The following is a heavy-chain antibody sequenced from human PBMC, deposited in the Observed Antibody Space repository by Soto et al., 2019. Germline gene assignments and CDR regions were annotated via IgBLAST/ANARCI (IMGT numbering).Heavy chain of an antibody. CDR3: ARGVVLGNYYYYMDV. D-gene: IGHD3-22*01. J-gene: IGHJ6*03. CDR2: IYHSGST. CDR1: SGSISSSNW. Sequence: GSLRLSCAVSSGSISSSNWWSWVRQPPGKGLEWIGEIYHSGSTNYNPSLKSRVTISVDKSKNQFSLKLSSVTAADTAVYYCARGVVLGNYYYYMDVWGKGTTVTVSS. V-gene: IGHV4-4*02.